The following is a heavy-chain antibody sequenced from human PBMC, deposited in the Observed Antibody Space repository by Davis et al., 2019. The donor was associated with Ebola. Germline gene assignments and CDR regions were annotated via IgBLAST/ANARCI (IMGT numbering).Heavy chain of an antibody. CDR1: GYTFTGYY. CDR3: ARGPPIGLYGMDV. Sequence: ASVKVSCKASGYTFTGYYMHWVRQAPGQGLEWMGWINPNSGGTNYAQKFQGWVTMTRDTSISTAYMEPSRLRSADTAVYYCARGPPIGLYGMDVWGQGTTVTVSS. D-gene: IGHD3-16*02. V-gene: IGHV1-2*04. CDR2: INPNSGGT. J-gene: IGHJ6*02.